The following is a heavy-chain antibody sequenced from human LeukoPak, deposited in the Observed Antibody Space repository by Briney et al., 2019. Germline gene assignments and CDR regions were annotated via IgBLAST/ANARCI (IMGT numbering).Heavy chain of an antibody. CDR2: ISSSYSYV. V-gene: IGHV3-21*01. D-gene: IGHD1-26*01. CDR3: ARDPTSSWETAFDI. Sequence: GGSLRLSCAASGFTFSSYAMSWVRQAPGKGLEWVSSISSSYSYVYYADSVKGRFTISRDDAKNSLYLQMNSLRAEDTAVYYCARDPTSSWETAFDIWGQGTLVIVSS. CDR1: GFTFSSYA. J-gene: IGHJ4*01.